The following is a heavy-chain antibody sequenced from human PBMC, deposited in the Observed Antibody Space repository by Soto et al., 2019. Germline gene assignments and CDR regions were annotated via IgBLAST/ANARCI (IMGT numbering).Heavy chain of an antibody. J-gene: IGHJ6*02. V-gene: IGHV1-2*02. Sequence: GASVKVSCKASGYTFTGYYMHWVRQAPGQGLEWMGWINPNSGGTNYAEKFQGRVTMTRDTSISTAYMELSRLRSDDTAVYYCARDPRIVGATEYYYYGMDVWGQGTTVTVSS. CDR3: ARDPRIVGATEYYYYGMDV. CDR1: GYTFTGYY. CDR2: INPNSGGT. D-gene: IGHD1-26*01.